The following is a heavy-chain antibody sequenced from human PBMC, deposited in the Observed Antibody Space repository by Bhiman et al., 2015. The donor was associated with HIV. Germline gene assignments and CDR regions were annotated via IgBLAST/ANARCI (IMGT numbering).Heavy chain of an antibody. V-gene: IGHV3-30*18. CDR2: ISDDGNNK. CDR3: AKDLGESENEEWASDYYDFGSDYPGQDPRAVVGAFDI. J-gene: IGHJ3*02. Sequence: QVQLVESGGGVVQPGRSLRLSCAASGFTFSSYGMHWVRQAPGKGLEWVAVISDDGNNKYYADSVKGRFTISRDNSKNTLYLQMNSLRAEDTAVYYCAKDLGESENEEWASDYYDFGSDYPGQDPRAVVGAFDIWGQGTMVTVSS. CDR1: GFTFSSYG. D-gene: IGHD3-3*01.